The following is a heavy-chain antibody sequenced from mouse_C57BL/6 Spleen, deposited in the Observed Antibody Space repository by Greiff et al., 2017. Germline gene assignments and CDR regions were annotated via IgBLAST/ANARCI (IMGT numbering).Heavy chain of an antibody. Sequence: QVHVKQSGAELAKPGASVKLSCKASGYTFTSYWMHWVKQRPGQGLEWIGYINPSSGYTKYNQKFKDKATLTADKSSSTAYMQLSSLTYEDSAVYYCAVLYDYDSFDVWGTGTTVTVSS. CDR2: INPSSGYT. CDR3: AVLYDYDSFDV. V-gene: IGHV1-7*01. J-gene: IGHJ1*03. CDR1: GYTFTSYW. D-gene: IGHD2-4*01.